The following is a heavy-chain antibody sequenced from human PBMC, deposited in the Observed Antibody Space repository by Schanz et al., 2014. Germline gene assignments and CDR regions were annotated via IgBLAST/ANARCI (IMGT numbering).Heavy chain of an antibody. D-gene: IGHD3-22*01. CDR2: IVPIAGIT. CDR1: GYTFPSYG. Sequence: QVQLVQSGAEVKRPGASVRVSCKASGYTFPSYGISWVRQAPGQGLEWMGRIVPIAGITNYAQRFQGRVTITADKSSDTAYMELSSLRSEDTAVYYCAREVGLYDRGWFDPWGQGTLVTVSS. CDR3: AREVGLYDRGWFDP. V-gene: IGHV1-69*04. J-gene: IGHJ5*02.